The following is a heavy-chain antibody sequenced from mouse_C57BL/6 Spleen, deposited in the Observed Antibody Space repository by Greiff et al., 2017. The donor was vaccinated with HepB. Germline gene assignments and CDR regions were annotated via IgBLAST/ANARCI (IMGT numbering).Heavy chain of an antibody. J-gene: IGHJ3*01. Sequence: VQLQQSGPELVKPGASVKISCKASGYAFSSSWMNWVKQRPGKGLEWIGRIYHGDGDTNSNGKFKGKATLTADKSSSTAYMQLRSLTSEDSAVYFGSRGDWDVANWGQGTLVTVSA. D-gene: IGHD4-1*01. CDR1: GYAFSSSW. V-gene: IGHV1-82*01. CDR3: SRGDWDVAN. CDR2: IYHGDGDT.